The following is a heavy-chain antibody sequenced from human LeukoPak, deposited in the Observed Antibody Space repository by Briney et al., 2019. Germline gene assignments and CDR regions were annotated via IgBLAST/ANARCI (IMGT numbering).Heavy chain of an antibody. J-gene: IGHJ2*01. V-gene: IGHV4-59*08. CDR2: IYHTGDT. CDR3: GRGGYYDSSGYYYEDWYFDL. Sequence: PSETLSLTCTVSGDSIYTYYWSWIRQPPGKGLEYIGYIYHTGDTNYNPSLKGRVTMSVDTSNNQFSLRLSSVTAADTAVYYCGRGGYYDSSGYYYEDWYFDLWGRGTLVTVSS. CDR1: GDSIYTYY. D-gene: IGHD3-22*01.